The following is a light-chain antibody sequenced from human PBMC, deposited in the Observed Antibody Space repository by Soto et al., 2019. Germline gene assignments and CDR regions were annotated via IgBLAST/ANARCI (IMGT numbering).Light chain of an antibody. J-gene: IGLJ2*01. V-gene: IGLV2-8*01. Sequence: QSALTQPPSASGSPGQSVTIFCTGTSRDVGGYNYVSWYQQHPGKVPKLIIHEVSKRPSGVPDRFSGSKSGNTASLTVSGLQAEDEADYYCCTYGGNSNWIFGGGTKLTVL. CDR2: EVS. CDR3: CTYGGNSNWI. CDR1: SRDVGGYNY.